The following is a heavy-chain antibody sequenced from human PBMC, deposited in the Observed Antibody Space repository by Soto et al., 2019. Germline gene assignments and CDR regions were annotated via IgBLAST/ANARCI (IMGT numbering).Heavy chain of an antibody. Sequence: GESLKISCKASGYSFTTYWIGWVRQVPGKGLEWMGIIYPGDSDTRYSPSFQGQVTISADKSINTAYLQWSSLKASNTAMYYCAVQSTYYAWYFDYWGQGTLVTVSS. CDR3: AVQSTYYAWYFDY. CDR2: IYPGDSDT. J-gene: IGHJ4*02. D-gene: IGHD3-10*01. CDR1: GYSFTTYW. V-gene: IGHV5-51*01.